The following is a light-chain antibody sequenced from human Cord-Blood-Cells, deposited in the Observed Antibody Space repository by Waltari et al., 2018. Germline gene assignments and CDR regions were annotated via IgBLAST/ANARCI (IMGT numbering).Light chain of an antibody. CDR3: QQYNSYSGT. Sequence: DIQITQSPPTLSASVGDRVTITCRASQSISSWLAWYQQKPGKAPKLLIYDASSLESGVPSRFSGSGSGTEFTLTISSLQPDDFATYYCQQYNSYSGTFGQGTKVEIK. CDR1: QSISSW. V-gene: IGKV1-5*01. J-gene: IGKJ1*01. CDR2: DAS.